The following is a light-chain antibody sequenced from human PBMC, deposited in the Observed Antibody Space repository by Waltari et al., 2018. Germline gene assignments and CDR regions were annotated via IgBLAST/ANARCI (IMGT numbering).Light chain of an antibody. J-gene: IGLJ3*02. Sequence: QSVVPQQPSLPVPPGATVTLNCGSNTGAVPSAHYTYWIQQKPGQAPRTLIYDTSNKHSWTPARFSGALLGGKAALTLSGAQPEDEAEYYCLLSYSGARVFGGGTKLTVL. CDR3: LLSYSGARV. CDR2: DTS. CDR1: TGAVPSAHY. V-gene: IGLV7-46*01.